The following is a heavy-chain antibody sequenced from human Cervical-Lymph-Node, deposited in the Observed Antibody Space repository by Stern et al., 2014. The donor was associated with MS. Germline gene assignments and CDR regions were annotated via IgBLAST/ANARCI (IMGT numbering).Heavy chain of an antibody. D-gene: IGHD6-13*01. V-gene: IGHV3-30*18. CDR2: ISYDEITK. CDR3: AKVKDIAAAAHYFDH. Sequence: QVQLVESGGGVVQPGRSLRLSCVASGFTFTSYGMHWVRQAPGKGLEWVAVISYDEITKFYADSVKGRFTISRDNSKNTVYLQLSGLRPDDTAMYYCAKVKDIAAAAHYFDHWGQGTLVTVSS. J-gene: IGHJ4*02. CDR1: GFTFTSYG.